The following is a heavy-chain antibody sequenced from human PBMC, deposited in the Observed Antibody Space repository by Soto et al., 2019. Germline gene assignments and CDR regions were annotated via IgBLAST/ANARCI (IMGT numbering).Heavy chain of an antibody. V-gene: IGHV1-69*02. J-gene: IGHJ4*02. CDR1: GDTFNFYS. D-gene: IGHD3-10*01. CDR2: VNPILSMS. CDR3: ASSYGSGYRAVDY. Sequence: QVQLVQSGAEVKRPGSSVKVSCKASGDTFNFYSINWVRQAPGVGLEWVGRVNPILSMSNYAQRFQGRVTMTADKSTSTAYMELRSLRSEDTGIYYCASSYGSGYRAVDYWGQGALVTVSS.